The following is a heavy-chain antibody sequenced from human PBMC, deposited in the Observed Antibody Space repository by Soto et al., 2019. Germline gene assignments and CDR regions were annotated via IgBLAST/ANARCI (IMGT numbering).Heavy chain of an antibody. CDR3: ARESPGAVASLGGMDV. J-gene: IGHJ6*02. CDR2: IIPIFGTA. D-gene: IGHD6-19*01. CDR1: GGTFSSYA. Sequence: ASVKVSCKASGGTFSSYAISWVRQAPGQGLEWMGGIIPIFGTANYAQKFQGRVTITADKSTSAAYMELSSLRSEDTAVYYCARESPGAVASLGGMDVWGQGTTVTVSS. V-gene: IGHV1-69*06.